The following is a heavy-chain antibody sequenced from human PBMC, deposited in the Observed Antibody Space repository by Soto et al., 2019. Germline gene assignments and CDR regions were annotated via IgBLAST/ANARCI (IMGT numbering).Heavy chain of an antibody. CDR3: ARDAPGAAPY. J-gene: IGHJ4*02. D-gene: IGHD6-13*01. Sequence: QVQLQESGPGLVKPSQTLSLTCTVSGGSMSSGDYYWNWLRQHPEKGLGWIGYINYRGSTFYNPSLKSRLTISVDTSKNQFSLKLTSVTAADTAMYYCARDAPGAAPYWGQGTLVTVSS. CDR2: INYRGST. CDR1: GGSMSSGDYY. V-gene: IGHV4-31*03.